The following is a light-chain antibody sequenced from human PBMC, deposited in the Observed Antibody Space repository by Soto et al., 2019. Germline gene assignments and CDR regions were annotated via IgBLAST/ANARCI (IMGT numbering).Light chain of an antibody. Sequence: DIQMTQSPSSLSASVGDRVTITCRASQSISSYLNWYQQKPGQAPTLLIYAASSLQSGVPSRFSGSGSGIDFTLTISSLQPEDFATYYCQQSYSTPRGFTFGPGTKVDIK. CDR3: QQSYSTPRGFT. V-gene: IGKV1-39*01. J-gene: IGKJ3*01. CDR2: AAS. CDR1: QSISSY.